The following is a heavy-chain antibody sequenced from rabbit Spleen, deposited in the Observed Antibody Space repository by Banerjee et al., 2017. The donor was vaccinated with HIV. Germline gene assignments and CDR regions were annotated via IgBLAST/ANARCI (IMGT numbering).Heavy chain of an antibody. CDR1: GFDFSRDY. V-gene: IGHV1S7*01. CDR3: ARDGSSSDYYRDTRLDL. D-gene: IGHD1-1*01. Sequence: QLKESGGGLVQPGGSLKLSCTASGFDFSRDYMNWVRQAPGKGLEWIGYIDPVFGITYYASWVNGRFTISSHNAQNTLNLQLNSLTAADTATYFCARDGSSSDYYRDTRLDLWGQGTLVTVS. CDR2: IDPVFGIT. J-gene: IGHJ3*01.